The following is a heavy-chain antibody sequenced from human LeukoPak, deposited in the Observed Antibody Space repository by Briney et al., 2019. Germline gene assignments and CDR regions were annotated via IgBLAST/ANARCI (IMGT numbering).Heavy chain of an antibody. CDR3: AGLTTVTTSFDY. D-gene: IGHD4-17*01. V-gene: IGHV4-4*07. CDR2: IYTSGST. J-gene: IGHJ4*02. Sequence: SETLSLTCTVSGASTSSYYWSWIRQPAGKGLEWIGRIYTSGSTNYNPSLKSRVTMSVDTSKNQFSLKLSSVTAADTAVYYCAGLTTVTTSFDYWGQGTLVTVSS. CDR1: GASTSSYY.